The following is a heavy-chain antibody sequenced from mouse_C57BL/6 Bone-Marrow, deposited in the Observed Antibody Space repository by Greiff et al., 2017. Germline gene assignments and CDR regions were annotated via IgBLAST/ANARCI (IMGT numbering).Heavy chain of an antibody. CDR2: IRNKANGYTT. V-gene: IGHV7-3*01. CDR1: GFTFTDYY. J-gene: IGHJ3*01. D-gene: IGHD1-1*01. Sequence: EVKLVESGGGLVQPGGSLRLSCAASGFTFTDYYMSWVRQPPGKALEWLGFIRNKANGYTTEYSASLKGRFTTSRDNSQSILYLQMNALRAEDSATYYCARSPYYYGSMWFAYWGQGTLVTVSA. CDR3: ARSPYYYGSMWFAY.